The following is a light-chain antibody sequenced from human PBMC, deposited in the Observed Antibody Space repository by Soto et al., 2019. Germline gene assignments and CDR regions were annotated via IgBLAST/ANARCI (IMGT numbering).Light chain of an antibody. Sequence: SYELTQPPSVSVAPGQTARLTCGANKIGAKSVHWYQQKSGQAPVLVVYDDSDRPSGIPERISGSNSGNTATLTISRVEAGDEADYYCQVWDGTSDHPDVVFGGGTKVTVL. CDR3: QVWDGTSDHPDVV. V-gene: IGLV3-21*02. CDR2: DDS. J-gene: IGLJ2*01. CDR1: KIGAKS.